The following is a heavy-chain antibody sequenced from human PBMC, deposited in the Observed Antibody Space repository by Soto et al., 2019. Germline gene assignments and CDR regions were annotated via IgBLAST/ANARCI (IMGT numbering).Heavy chain of an antibody. CDR2: ISAYNGNT. CDR1: GYTFTGYY. D-gene: IGHD6-13*01. J-gene: IGHJ4*02. CDR3: ARGTGYSSSWYSVY. V-gene: IGHV1-18*04. Sequence: EAPVKVSCKASGYTFTGYYMHWVRQAPGQGLEWMGWISAYNGNTNYAQKLQGRVTMTTDTSTSTAYMELRSLRSDDTAVYYCARGTGYSSSWYSVYWGQGTLVTVSS.